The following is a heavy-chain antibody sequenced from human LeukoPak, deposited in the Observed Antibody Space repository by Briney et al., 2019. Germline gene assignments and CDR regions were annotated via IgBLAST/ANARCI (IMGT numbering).Heavy chain of an antibody. J-gene: IGHJ5*02. Sequence: SSETLSLTCAVYGGSFSGYYWSWIRQPPGKGLEWIGEINHSGSTNYNPSLKSRVTISVDTSKNQFSLKLSSVTAADTAVYYCARSSTRGPSRWFDPWGQGTLVTVSS. D-gene: IGHD1-1*01. CDR1: GGSFSGYY. CDR2: INHSGST. CDR3: ARSSTRGPSRWFDP. V-gene: IGHV4-34*01.